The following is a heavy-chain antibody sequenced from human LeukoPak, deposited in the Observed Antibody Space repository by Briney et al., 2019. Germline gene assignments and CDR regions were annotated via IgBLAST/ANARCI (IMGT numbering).Heavy chain of an antibody. CDR2: IKQDGSEK. CDR1: GFTFSSYW. D-gene: IGHD2-2*01. J-gene: IGHJ3*02. CDR3: ARDVVVVPAAWGYDAFDI. V-gene: IGHV3-7*01. Sequence: PGGSLRLSCAASGFTFSSYWMRWIRQAPGKGLEWVANIKQDGSEKYYVDSVKGRFTISRDNAKNSLYLQMNSLRAEDTAVYYCARDVVVVPAAWGYDAFDIWGQGTMVTVSS.